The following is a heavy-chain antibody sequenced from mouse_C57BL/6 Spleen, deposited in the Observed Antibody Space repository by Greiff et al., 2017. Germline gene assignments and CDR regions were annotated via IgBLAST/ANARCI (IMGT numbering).Heavy chain of an antibody. D-gene: IGHD1-1*01. CDR2: IYPGSGST. V-gene: IGHV1-55*01. J-gene: IGHJ3*01. Sequence: VQLQQPGAELVKPGASVKMSCKASGYTFTSYWITWVKQRPGQGLEWIGDIYPGSGSTNYNEKFKSKATLTVDTSSSTAYMQLSSLTSEDSAVYYCANYYGSSYEGAYWGQGTLVTVSA. CDR1: GYTFTSYW. CDR3: ANYYGSSYEGAY.